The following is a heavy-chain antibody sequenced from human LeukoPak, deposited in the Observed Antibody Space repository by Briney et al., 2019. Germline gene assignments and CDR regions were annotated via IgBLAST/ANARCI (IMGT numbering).Heavy chain of an antibody. D-gene: IGHD3-10*01. CDR2: IYYSGST. Sequence: PSETLSLTCTVSGGSISSYYWSWLRQPPGKGLEWIGYIYYSGSTNYNPSLKSRVTISVDTSKNQFSLKLSSVTAADTAVYYCARDLRDKNNLYYGFDYWGQGTLVTVSS. CDR1: GGSISSYY. CDR3: ARDLRDKNNLYYGFDY. J-gene: IGHJ4*02. V-gene: IGHV4-59*01.